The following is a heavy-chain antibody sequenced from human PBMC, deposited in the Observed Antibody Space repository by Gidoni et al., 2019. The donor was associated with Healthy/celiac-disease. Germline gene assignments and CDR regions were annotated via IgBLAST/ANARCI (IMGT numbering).Heavy chain of an antibody. CDR3: AKVLGWLQLLSPFDY. CDR1: GFTFSSYA. Sequence: EVQPLESGGGLVQPGGSLRLSRAAPGFTFSSYAMSWVRQAPGKGLEWVSAISGSGGSTYYADSVKGRFTISRDNSKNTLYQQMNSLRAEDTAVYYCAKVLGWLQLLSPFDYWGQGTLVTVSS. D-gene: IGHD5-12*01. V-gene: IGHV3-23*01. J-gene: IGHJ4*02. CDR2: ISGSGGST.